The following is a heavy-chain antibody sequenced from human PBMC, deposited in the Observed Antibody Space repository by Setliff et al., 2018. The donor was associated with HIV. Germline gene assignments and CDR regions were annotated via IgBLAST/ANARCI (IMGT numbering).Heavy chain of an antibody. Sequence: SETLSLTCTVSGGSISSGGYYWTWVRQHPGEGLEWIGYISYSGNTYYNPSLKSRVTISIDSSKNQFSLKLSSVTAADTAVYYCARGLSFYDPGGFDYWARERWSPSPQ. D-gene: IGHD3-22*01. V-gene: IGHV4-31*03. CDR1: GGSISSGGYY. CDR2: ISYSGNT. J-gene: IGHJ4*02. CDR3: ARGLSFYDPGGFDY.